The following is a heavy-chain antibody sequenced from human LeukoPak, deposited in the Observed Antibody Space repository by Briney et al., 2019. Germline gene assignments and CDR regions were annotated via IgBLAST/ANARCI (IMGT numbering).Heavy chain of an antibody. J-gene: IGHJ5*02. V-gene: IGHV4-38-2*02. CDR1: GYSISSGYY. CDR2: IYHSGST. Sequence: SETLSLTCTVSGYSISSGYYWGWIRQPPGKGLEWIGSIYHSGSTYYNPSLKSRVTISVDTSKNQFSLKLSSVTAADTAVYYCARDRSGSYWLGWFDPWGQEPWSPSPQ. CDR3: ARDRSGSYWLGWFDP. D-gene: IGHD1-26*01.